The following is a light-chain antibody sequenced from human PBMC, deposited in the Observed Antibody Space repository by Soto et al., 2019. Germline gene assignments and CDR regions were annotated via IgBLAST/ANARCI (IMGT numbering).Light chain of an antibody. CDR3: QQSYSPPHT. CDR1: QSISSY. CDR2: AAS. V-gene: IGKV1-39*01. J-gene: IGKJ3*01. Sequence: DIQMTQSPSSLSASAGDRVTITCRASQSISSYLNWYQQKPGKAPKLLIYAASSLQSGVPSRFSGSGSGTDFPITISRLHQEDFATYYWQQSYSPPHTFGPGTKVDIK.